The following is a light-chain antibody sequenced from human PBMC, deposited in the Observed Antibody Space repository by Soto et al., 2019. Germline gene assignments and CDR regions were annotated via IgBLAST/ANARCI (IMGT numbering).Light chain of an antibody. J-gene: IGKJ1*01. Sequence: DIQMTQSPSTLSASVGDRVTITCRASQSISSWLAWYQQKPGKAPKLLIDKASTLKSGVPSRFSGSGSGTEFTLRISSLQPDDFATYYCQQYNSYPWTFGQGTKVEIK. CDR3: QQYNSYPWT. CDR1: QSISSW. CDR2: KAS. V-gene: IGKV1-5*03.